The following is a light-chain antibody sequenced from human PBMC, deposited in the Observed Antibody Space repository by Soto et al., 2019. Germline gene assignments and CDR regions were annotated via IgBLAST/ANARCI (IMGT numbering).Light chain of an antibody. CDR3: QQYDSSPRT. CDR2: GAS. CDR1: QSVSSSY. J-gene: IGKJ1*01. Sequence: EIVLPQSPGTLSLSPGERATLSCRASQSVSSSYLAWYQQKAGQAPRLLIYGASSRATGIPDRFSGSGSGTDFTLTINRLEPEDFAVYYCQQYDSSPRTFGQGTKVDIK. V-gene: IGKV3-20*01.